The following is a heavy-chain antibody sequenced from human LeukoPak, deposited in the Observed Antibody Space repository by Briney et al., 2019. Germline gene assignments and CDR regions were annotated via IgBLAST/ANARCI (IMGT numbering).Heavy chain of an antibody. V-gene: IGHV3-23*01. CDR1: GFTFSSYA. Sequence: GGSLRLSCAASGFTFSSYAMSWVRQAPGKGLEWVSDISGSGGSKYYADSVKGRFTISRDNSKNTLYLQMNSLRAEDTAVYYCAKVFSLGSTTPPLVCDFWGQGTLVTVSS. CDR3: AKVFSLGSTTPPLVCDF. J-gene: IGHJ4*02. D-gene: IGHD1-26*01. CDR2: ISGSGGSK.